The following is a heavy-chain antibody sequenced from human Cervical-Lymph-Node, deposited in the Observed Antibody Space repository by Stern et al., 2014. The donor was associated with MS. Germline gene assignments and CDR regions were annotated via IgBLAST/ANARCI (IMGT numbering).Heavy chain of an antibody. CDR3: ARGLWFGELFRDGGDY. V-gene: IGHV1-18*01. CDR1: GYTFTSYG. CDR2: IRAYNGNT. D-gene: IGHD3-10*01. Sequence: VHLVESGAEVKKPGASVKVSCKASGYTFTSYGISWVRQAPGQGLEWMGWIRAYNGNTNYAQKLQGRVTMTTDTSTSTAYMELRSLRSDDTAVYYCARGLWFGELFRDGGDYWGQGTLVTVSS. J-gene: IGHJ4*02.